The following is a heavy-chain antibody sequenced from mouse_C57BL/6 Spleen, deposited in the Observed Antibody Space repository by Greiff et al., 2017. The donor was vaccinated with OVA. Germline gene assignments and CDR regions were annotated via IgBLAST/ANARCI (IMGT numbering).Heavy chain of an antibody. D-gene: IGHD2-2*01. V-gene: IGHV5-17*01. CDR3: ARNGMVTTYYAMDY. Sequence: EVKLVESGGGLVKPGGSLKLSCAASGFTFSDYGMHWVRQAPEKGLEWVAYISSGSSTIYYADTVKGRFTIYSDNAKNTLFLQMTSLRSEDTAMYYCARNGMVTTYYAMDYWGQGTSVTVSS. J-gene: IGHJ4*01. CDR1: GFTFSDYG. CDR2: ISSGSSTI.